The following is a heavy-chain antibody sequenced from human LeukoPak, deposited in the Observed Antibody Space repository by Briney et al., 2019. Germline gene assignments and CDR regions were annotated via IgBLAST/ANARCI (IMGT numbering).Heavy chain of an antibody. CDR3: ARGGRDGYKPNWFDP. D-gene: IGHD5-24*01. V-gene: IGHV4-39*01. CDR1: GGSINSSSYY. CDR2: IYYSGST. J-gene: IGHJ5*01. Sequence: KPSENLSLTCTFSGGSINSSSYYWGWIRHPPGKGLEWNGSIYYSGSTYYNSSLKSRVTISVDTPKNQFSLKLSSVTAADTAVYYCARGGRDGYKPNWFDPWGQGTLVTVSS.